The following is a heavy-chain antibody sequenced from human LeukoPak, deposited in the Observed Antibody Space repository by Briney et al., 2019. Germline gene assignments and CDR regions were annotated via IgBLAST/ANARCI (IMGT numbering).Heavy chain of an antibody. CDR3: ARVFRYSSGGYLDN. D-gene: IGHD6-19*01. V-gene: IGHV4-59*01. CDR1: GGSISSYY. Sequence: SETLSLTRTVSGGSISSYYWSWIRQPPGKGLEWIGYIYYSGSTNYNPSLKSRVTISVDTSKNQFSLKLSSVTAADTAVYYCARVFRYSSGGYLDNWGQGTLVTVSS. CDR2: IYYSGST. J-gene: IGHJ4*02.